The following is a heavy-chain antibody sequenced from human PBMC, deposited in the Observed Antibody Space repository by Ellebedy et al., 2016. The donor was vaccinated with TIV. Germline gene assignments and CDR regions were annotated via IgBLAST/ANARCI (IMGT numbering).Heavy chain of an antibody. CDR1: GGSLNTFY. CDR3: AAGLSVFRGFTRYFDS. Sequence: TCAVSGGSLNTFYWSWIRQAPGTGLEWMGGFDPEDGEKVFAERYQDRLTLTEDTSTDTAFMELTSLTSEDTAVYYCAAGLSVFRGFTRYFDSWGQGALVTVSS. CDR2: FDPEDGEK. V-gene: IGHV1-24*01. D-gene: IGHD3-10*01. J-gene: IGHJ4*02.